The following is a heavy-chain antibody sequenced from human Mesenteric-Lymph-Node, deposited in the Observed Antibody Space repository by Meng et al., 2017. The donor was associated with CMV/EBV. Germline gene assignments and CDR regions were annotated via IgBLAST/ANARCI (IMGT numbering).Heavy chain of an antibody. J-gene: IGHJ4*02. D-gene: IGHD4-17*01. CDR1: GFTDSSNY. V-gene: IGHV3-30*02. Sequence: GGSLRLSCAASGFTDSSNYMNWVRQAPGKGLEWVAFIRYDGSNKYYADSVKGRFSISRDNSKNTLYLQMNSLRAEDTAVYYCAKDLYGDYAQDYWGQGTLVTVSS. CDR3: AKDLYGDYAQDY. CDR2: IRYDGSNK.